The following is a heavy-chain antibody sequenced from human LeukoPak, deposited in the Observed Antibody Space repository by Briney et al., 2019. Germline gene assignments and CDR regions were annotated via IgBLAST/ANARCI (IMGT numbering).Heavy chain of an antibody. Sequence: GESLKVSCKGSGYSFTNYWIGWVRQMPGKGLEWMGLFFPGDSDTRYSPSFQDQITISVDTSINTAYLQWSSLKASDTAIYYCARHTGGYGSGSSLAYWGQGTLVTVSS. CDR1: GYSFTNYW. J-gene: IGHJ4*02. D-gene: IGHD3-10*01. V-gene: IGHV5-51*01. CDR2: FFPGDSDT. CDR3: ARHTGGYGSGSSLAY.